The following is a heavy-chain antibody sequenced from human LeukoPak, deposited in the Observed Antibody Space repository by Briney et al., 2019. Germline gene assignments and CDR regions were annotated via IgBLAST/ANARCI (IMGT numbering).Heavy chain of an antibody. CDR3: ARDGGSYYRVLDY. J-gene: IGHJ4*02. CDR2: IKQDGSEK. D-gene: IGHD1-26*01. V-gene: IGHV3-7*01. Sequence: GGSLRLSCAASGFTFSSYWMSWVRQAPGKGLEWVANIKQDGSEKYYVDSVKGRFTISRDNAKNSLYLQMNSLRAEDTAVYYCARDGGSYYRVLDYWGQGTLVTVSS. CDR1: GFTFSSYW.